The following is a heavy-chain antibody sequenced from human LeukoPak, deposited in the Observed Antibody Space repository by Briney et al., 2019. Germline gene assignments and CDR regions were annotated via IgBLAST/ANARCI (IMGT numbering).Heavy chain of an antibody. Sequence: ASVKVSCKASGGTFSSYAISWVRQAPGQGLEWMGWISAYNGNTNYAQKLQGRVTMTTDTSTSTAYMELRSLRSDDTAVYYCARDGVAAAGTRRYYYYGMDVWGQGTTVTVSS. J-gene: IGHJ6*02. CDR1: GGTFSSYA. CDR3: ARDGVAAAGTRRYYYYGMDV. V-gene: IGHV1-18*01. CDR2: ISAYNGNT. D-gene: IGHD6-13*01.